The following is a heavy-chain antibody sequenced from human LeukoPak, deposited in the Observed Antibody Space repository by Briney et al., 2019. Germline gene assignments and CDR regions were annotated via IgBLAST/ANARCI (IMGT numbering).Heavy chain of an antibody. CDR3: ARGSIVGATPGGLDYYYYYMDV. CDR1: GGTFSSYA. J-gene: IGHJ6*03. D-gene: IGHD1-26*01. Sequence: ASVKVSCEASGGTFSSYAISWVRQAPGQGLEWMGGIIPIFGTANYAQKFQGRVTITADESTSTAYMELSSLRSEDTAVYYCARGSIVGATPGGLDYYYYYMDVWGKGTTVTVSS. V-gene: IGHV1-69*13. CDR2: IIPIFGTA.